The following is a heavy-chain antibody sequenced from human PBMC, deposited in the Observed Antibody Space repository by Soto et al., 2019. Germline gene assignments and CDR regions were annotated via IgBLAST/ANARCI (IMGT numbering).Heavy chain of an antibody. J-gene: IGHJ3*02. CDR1: SGSISSSNW. D-gene: IGHD6-19*01. Sequence: QVQLQESGPGLVKPSGTLSLTCAVSSGSISSSNWWSWVRQPPGKGLEWIGEIYHSGSTNYNPSLKSRVTISGKKAKNPFSPKLSSVAAADTAVYYCGREGPGIAVGGGDAFDIWGQGTMVTVSS. CDR2: IYHSGST. V-gene: IGHV4-4*02. CDR3: GREGPGIAVGGGDAFDI.